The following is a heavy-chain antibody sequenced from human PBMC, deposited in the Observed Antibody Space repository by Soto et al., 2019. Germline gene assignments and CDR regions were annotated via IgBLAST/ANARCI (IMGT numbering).Heavy chain of an antibody. CDR3: ARDHSNSSSWPMDY. Sequence: QVQLVQSGAEVKKPGASVKVSCRTSGYTFNDYYIHWVRQAPGQGLEWMGWINPNGGGTHFPQKFQDGVTLTSDTSLRTAYMELTNLRSDDTAIYFCARDHSNSSSWPMDYWGQGTLVTVSS. J-gene: IGHJ4*02. V-gene: IGHV1-2*02. CDR2: INPNGGGT. CDR1: GYTFNDYY. D-gene: IGHD3-22*01.